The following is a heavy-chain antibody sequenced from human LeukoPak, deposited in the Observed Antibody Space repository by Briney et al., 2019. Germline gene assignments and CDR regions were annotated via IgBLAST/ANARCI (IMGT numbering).Heavy chain of an antibody. D-gene: IGHD3-16*02. Sequence: GGSLRLSCAASGFTFSSYGMHWVRQAPGKGLEWVAFIRYDGSNKYYADSVKGRFTISRDNSKNTLYLHVNSLRPEDTAVYYCARVIAFRGYMDVWGKGTTVTVSS. CDR1: GFTFSSYG. CDR3: ARVIAFRGYMDV. V-gene: IGHV3-30*02. CDR2: IRYDGSNK. J-gene: IGHJ6*03.